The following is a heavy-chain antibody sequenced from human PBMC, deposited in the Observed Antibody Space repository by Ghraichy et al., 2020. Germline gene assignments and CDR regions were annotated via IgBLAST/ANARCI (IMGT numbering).Heavy chain of an antibody. CDR3: ARGDTIVGVVTGFDY. Sequence: GGSLRLSCAASGFTFSSYGMHWVRQAPGKGLEWVAVIWYDGSNKYYADSVKGRFTISRDNSKNTLYLQMNSLRAEDTAVYYCARGDTIVGVVTGFDYWGQGTLVTVSS. D-gene: IGHD3-3*01. V-gene: IGHV3-33*01. J-gene: IGHJ4*02. CDR1: GFTFSSYG. CDR2: IWYDGSNK.